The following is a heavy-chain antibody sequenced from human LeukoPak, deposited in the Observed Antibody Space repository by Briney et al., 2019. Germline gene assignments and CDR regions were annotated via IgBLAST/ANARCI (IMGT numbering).Heavy chain of an antibody. D-gene: IGHD5-12*01. CDR1: GFTFSASW. CDR3: ARASGYSGYDPFDY. V-gene: IGHV3-7*03. J-gene: IGHJ4*02. CDR2: IKPDGTET. Sequence: GGSLRLSCAASGFTFSASWMNWARQAPGKGLEWVANIKPDGTETYYADSVKGRFTISRDNSKNTLYLQMNTLRAEDTAVYYCARASGYSGYDPFDYWGQGTLVTVSS.